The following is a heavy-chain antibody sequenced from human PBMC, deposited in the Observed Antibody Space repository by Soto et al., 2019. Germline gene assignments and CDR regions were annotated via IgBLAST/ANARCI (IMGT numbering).Heavy chain of an antibody. V-gene: IGHV5-51*01. D-gene: IGHD3-16*01. CDR3: ARPVMGGSNDAFDI. J-gene: IGHJ3*02. CDR2: IYPGDSDT. CDR1: GYSFTSCW. Sequence: GESLKISCKGSGYSFTSCWIGSVRQLPGKGLEWLGVIYPGDSDTRSSPSFQGQVTISADKSLRTACLQWSSLRAADAAMYFCARPVMGGSNDAFDIWGQGTMVTVSS.